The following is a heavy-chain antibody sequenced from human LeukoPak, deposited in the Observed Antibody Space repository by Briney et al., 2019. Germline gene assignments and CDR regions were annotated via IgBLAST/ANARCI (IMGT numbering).Heavy chain of an antibody. CDR3: AAKTRGRYCTNGVCSYFDY. D-gene: IGHD2-8*01. J-gene: IGHJ4*02. V-gene: IGHV3-23*01. Sequence: PGGSLRLSCAASGFTFSSYAMSWVRQAPGKGLEWVSAISGSGGSTYYADSVKGRFTISRDNAKNSLYLQMNSLRAEDTAVYYCAAKTRGRYCTNGVCSYFDYWGQGTLVTVSS. CDR1: GFTFSSYA. CDR2: ISGSGGST.